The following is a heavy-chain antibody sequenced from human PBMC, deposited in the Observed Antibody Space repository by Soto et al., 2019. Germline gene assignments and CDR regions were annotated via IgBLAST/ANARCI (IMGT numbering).Heavy chain of an antibody. Sequence: ASVKVSCKASGYTFTGYDMHWVRQAPGQGLEWMGWMNPNSGNTGYAQKFQGRVTMTRNTSISTAYMELSSLRSEDTAVYYCAREKVGAVDYWGQGTLVTVSS. CDR2: MNPNSGNT. D-gene: IGHD1-26*01. CDR1: GYTFTGYD. J-gene: IGHJ4*02. V-gene: IGHV1-8*02. CDR3: AREKVGAVDY.